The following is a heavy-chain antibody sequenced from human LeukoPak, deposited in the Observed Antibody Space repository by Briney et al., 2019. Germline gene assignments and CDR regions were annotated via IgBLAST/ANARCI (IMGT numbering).Heavy chain of an antibody. Sequence: PGGSLRVFCAASGFTFVDHGMHWVRQAPGKGLEGVSGIGWSGGIIGYADSVKGRFTISRDNAKNTLSLQMASPRAEDSALYYCAKDTGRPTDAITMEDNAFDIWGQGTMVTVSS. D-gene: IGHD3-3*01. V-gene: IGHV3-9*01. CDR1: GFTFVDHG. CDR2: IGWSGGII. CDR3: AKDTGRPTDAITMEDNAFDI. J-gene: IGHJ3*02.